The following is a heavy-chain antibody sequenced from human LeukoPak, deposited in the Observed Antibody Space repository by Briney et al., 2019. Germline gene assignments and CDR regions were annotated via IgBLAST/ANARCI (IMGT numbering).Heavy chain of an antibody. CDR1: GGSISGYS. J-gene: IGHJ4*02. CDR3: AAYYDSSGYRFDY. Sequence: SETLSLTCTVSGGSISGYSWNWIRQPPGKGLEWIGYTSYSGSTKYNPSLKSRVTISVDKSKNQFSLKLSSVTAADTAVYYCAAYYDSSGYRFDYWGQGTLVTVSS. D-gene: IGHD3-22*01. V-gene: IGHV4-59*12. CDR2: TSYSGST.